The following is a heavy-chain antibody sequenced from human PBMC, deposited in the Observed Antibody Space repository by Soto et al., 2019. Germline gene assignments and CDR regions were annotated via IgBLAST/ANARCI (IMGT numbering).Heavy chain of an antibody. D-gene: IGHD6-13*01. V-gene: IGHV1-69*01. CDR2: IIPIFGTA. CDR1: GGTFSSYA. Sequence: QVQLVQSGAEVKKPGSSVKVSCKASGGTFSSYAISWVRQAPGQGLEWRGGIIPIFGTANYAQKFQGRVTITADESTSTAYMEVSSLRSEDTAVYYCARVFSSSWYPGRDYYYYGMDVWGQGTTVTVCS. J-gene: IGHJ6*02. CDR3: ARVFSSSWYPGRDYYYYGMDV.